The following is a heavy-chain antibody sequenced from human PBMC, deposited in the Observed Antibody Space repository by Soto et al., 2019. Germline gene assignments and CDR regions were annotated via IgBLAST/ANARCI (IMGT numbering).Heavy chain of an antibody. CDR2: ISWNSGSI. D-gene: IGHD5-12*01. CDR1: GFTFDAYA. Sequence: EVQLVESGGGLVQPGRSLRLSCAASGFTFDAYAMHWVRQAPGKGLEWVSGISWNSGSIGYADSVKGRFTISRDNAKNSLYLQMNSLRAEDTALYYCAKDNWYSGYDFFDYWGQGTLVTVSS. J-gene: IGHJ4*02. V-gene: IGHV3-9*01. CDR3: AKDNWYSGYDFFDY.